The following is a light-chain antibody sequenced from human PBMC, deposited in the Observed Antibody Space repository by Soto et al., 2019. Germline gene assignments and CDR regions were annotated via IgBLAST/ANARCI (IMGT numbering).Light chain of an antibody. Sequence: ETVMTQSPATLSVSPGERATLSCRASESVSSRLAWYQQKPGQAPRLLIYGASTRATGVPDRFSGSGSGTEFTLTISSLQSEDFAVYYCQHYYNWPRTFGQGTKVEI. CDR3: QHYYNWPRT. J-gene: IGKJ1*01. V-gene: IGKV3-15*01. CDR1: ESVSSR. CDR2: GAS.